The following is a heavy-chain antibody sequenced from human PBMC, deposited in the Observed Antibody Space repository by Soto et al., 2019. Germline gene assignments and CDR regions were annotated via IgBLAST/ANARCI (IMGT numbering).Heavy chain of an antibody. V-gene: IGHV3-30-3*01. CDR1: GFTFSSYA. D-gene: IGHD4-17*01. J-gene: IGHJ6*02. Sequence: GGSLRLSCAASGFTFSSYAMHWVRQAPGKGLEWVAVISYDGSNKYYADSVKGRFTISRDNSKNTLYLQMNSLRAKDTAVYYCARVVDGDYGDYVDYYYGMDVWGQGTTVTVSS. CDR2: ISYDGSNK. CDR3: ARVVDGDYGDYVDYYYGMDV.